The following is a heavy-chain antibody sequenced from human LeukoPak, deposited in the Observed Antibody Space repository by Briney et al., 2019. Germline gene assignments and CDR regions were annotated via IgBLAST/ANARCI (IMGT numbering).Heavy chain of an antibody. CDR3: ARDRGCSATSCYTGGDWLDP. Sequence: ASVKVSCKGSGYTFTGDYIHWVRQAPGQGLEWMGWINPNSGATNYAQKFQGRVTMTRDTSISTAYMELSTLRSDDTAIFYCARDRGCSATSCYTGGDWLDPWGQGTLVTVPS. J-gene: IGHJ5*02. V-gene: IGHV1-2*02. CDR2: INPNSGAT. D-gene: IGHD2-2*01. CDR1: GYTFTGDY.